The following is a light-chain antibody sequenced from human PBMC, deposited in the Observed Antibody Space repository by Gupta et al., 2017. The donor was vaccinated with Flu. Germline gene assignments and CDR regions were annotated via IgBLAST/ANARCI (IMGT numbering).Light chain of an antibody. CDR1: QSVSSN. Sequence: TLSVSPGERATLSCRASQSVSSNLAWYQQKPGQTPSLLIYAASTRATGIPARFSGSGSGTEFTLTISSLQSEDFAVYYCQHYHNWPPEGSFGPGTKVDIK. J-gene: IGKJ3*01. V-gene: IGKV3-15*01. CDR2: AAS. CDR3: QHYHNWPPEGS.